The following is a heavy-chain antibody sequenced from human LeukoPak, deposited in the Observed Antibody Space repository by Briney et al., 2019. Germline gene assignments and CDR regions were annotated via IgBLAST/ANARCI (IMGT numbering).Heavy chain of an antibody. D-gene: IGHD6-13*01. Sequence: ASVKISCKASGYTFTSYGISWVRQAPGQGLEWMGWISAYNGNTNYAQKLQGRVTMTTDTSTSTAYMELRSLRSDDTAVYYCARVGGSSSWSLDYYFDYWGQGTLVTVSS. CDR3: ARVGGSSSWSLDYYFDY. J-gene: IGHJ4*02. CDR2: ISAYNGNT. V-gene: IGHV1-18*01. CDR1: GYTFTSYG.